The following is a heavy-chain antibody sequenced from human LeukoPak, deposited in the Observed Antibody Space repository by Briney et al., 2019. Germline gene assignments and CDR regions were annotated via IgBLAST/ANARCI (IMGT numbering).Heavy chain of an antibody. V-gene: IGHV3-74*03. CDR1: GFTFTNHW. CDR2: IDERGSNA. J-gene: IGHJ4*02. Sequence: GGSLRLSCAASGFTFTNHWMHWVRQAPGKGLVWVSRIDERGSNAMYAESVKGRFSMSRDTAKNTVNLQMNSLRAEDTGVYYCIRDEALWKLDYWGQGTLVTVSS. D-gene: IGHD1-1*01. CDR3: IRDEALWKLDY.